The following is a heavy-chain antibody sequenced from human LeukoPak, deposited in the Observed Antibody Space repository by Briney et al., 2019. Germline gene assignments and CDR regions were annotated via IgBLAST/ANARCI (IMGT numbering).Heavy chain of an antibody. CDR2: ISGSGGST. CDR1: GFTFSSYA. CDR3: ARMCSSSWYDN. Sequence: GGSLRLSCAASGFTFSSYAMSWVRQAPGKGLEWVSAISGSGGSTYYADSVKGRFTISRDNSKNTLSLQMNSLRAEDTAGYYCARMCSSSWYDNWGQATLVTVSS. J-gene: IGHJ5*02. D-gene: IGHD6-13*01. V-gene: IGHV3-23*01.